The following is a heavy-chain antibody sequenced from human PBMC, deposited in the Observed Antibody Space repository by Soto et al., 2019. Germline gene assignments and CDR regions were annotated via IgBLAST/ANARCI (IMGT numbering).Heavy chain of an antibody. D-gene: IGHD6-25*01. CDR2: IFPGDSDT. V-gene: IGHV5-51*01. J-gene: IGHJ6*03. Sequence: RESLKISCKASGFSLNTYWIAWVRQMPGKGLEWMGAIFPGDSDTKYSPSFQGQVTISADRSTSTAYVQWDSLRASDSAMYYCARQGPPYSGYGYYYEMEVWGTGTTVTVS. CDR1: GFSLNTYW. CDR3: ARQGPPYSGYGYYYEMEV.